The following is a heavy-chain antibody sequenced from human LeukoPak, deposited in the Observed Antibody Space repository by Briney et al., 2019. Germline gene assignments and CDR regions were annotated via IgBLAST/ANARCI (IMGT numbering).Heavy chain of an antibody. D-gene: IGHD3-22*01. Sequence: SETLSLTCTVSGGPISSYYWSWIRQPAGKGLEWIGRIYTSGSTNYNPSLKSRVTISVDKSKNQFSLKLISVTAADTAVYYCARDGRVYYYDSSGSDNWFDPWGQGTLVTVYS. CDR3: ARDGRVYYYDSSGSDNWFDP. CDR1: GGPISSYY. CDR2: IYTSGST. V-gene: IGHV4-4*07. J-gene: IGHJ5*02.